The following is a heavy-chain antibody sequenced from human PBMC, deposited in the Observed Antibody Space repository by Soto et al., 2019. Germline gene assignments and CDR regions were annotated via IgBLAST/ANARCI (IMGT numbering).Heavy chain of an antibody. V-gene: IGHV3-74*01. CDR3: VRDLR. Sequence: EVQLVESGGGLVQPGGSLRLACAASGFTFTDLWIYWVRQTPEKGLVWVAGINGDGTITAYADSVKGRFTISRDNAKSTLYLQMKRLTIEDTALYYCVRDLRWGQGTVVTVSS. CDR1: GFTFTDLW. J-gene: IGHJ1*01. CDR2: INGDGTIT.